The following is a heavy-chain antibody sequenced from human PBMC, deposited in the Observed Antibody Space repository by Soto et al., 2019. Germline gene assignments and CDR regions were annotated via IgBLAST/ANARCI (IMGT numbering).Heavy chain of an antibody. CDR3: AKAGKYSSSWRAFDI. Sequence: VQLVESGGGVVQPGRSLRLSCAASGFTFSSYGMHWVRQAPGKGLEWVAVISYDGSNKYYADSVKGRFTISRDNSKNTLYLQMNSLRAEDTAVYYCAKAGKYSSSWRAFDIWGQGTMVTVSS. V-gene: IGHV3-30*18. CDR1: GFTFSSYG. J-gene: IGHJ3*02. D-gene: IGHD6-13*01. CDR2: ISYDGSNK.